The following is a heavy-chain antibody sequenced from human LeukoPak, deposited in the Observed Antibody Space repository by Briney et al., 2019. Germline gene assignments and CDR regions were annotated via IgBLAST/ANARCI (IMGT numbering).Heavy chain of an antibody. CDR3: AKGFSSSWYNPYYFDY. Sequence: GGSLRLSCAASGFTFSSYAMSWVRQAPGKGLEWVSATSGSGGSTYYADSVKGRFTISRDNSKNTLYLQMNSLRAEDTAVYYCAKGFSSSWYNPYYFDYWGQGTLVTVSS. D-gene: IGHD6-13*01. CDR2: TSGSGGST. J-gene: IGHJ4*02. CDR1: GFTFSSYA. V-gene: IGHV3-23*01.